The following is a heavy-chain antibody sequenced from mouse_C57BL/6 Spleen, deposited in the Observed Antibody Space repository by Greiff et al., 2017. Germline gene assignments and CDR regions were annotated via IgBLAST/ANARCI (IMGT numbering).Heavy chain of an antibody. Sequence: VQLQQSGAELARPGASVKLSCKASGYTFTSYGISWVKQRTGQGLEWIGEIDTRSGTTYYNEKFKGKATLTADKSYSTAYMEIRSLTSEDSAVYFCNRSDYWGQGTTLTVSS. J-gene: IGHJ2*01. V-gene: IGHV1-81*01. CDR2: IDTRSGTT. CDR3: NRSDY. CDR1: GYTFTSYG.